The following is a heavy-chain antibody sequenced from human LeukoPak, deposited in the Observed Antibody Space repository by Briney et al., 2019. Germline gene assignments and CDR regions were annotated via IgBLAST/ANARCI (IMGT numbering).Heavy chain of an antibody. J-gene: IGHJ4*02. CDR2: IKEEGSEK. CDR3: ARGLATIDF. D-gene: IGHD5-12*01. Sequence: GGSLRLSCAASGFTFSRYWMSWVRQAPGNGLEWVANIKEEGSEKYYVDSVKGRFTISRDNAKNSLYLQMNSLRAEDTAVYYCARGLATIDFWGQGTLVTVSS. V-gene: IGHV3-7*01. CDR1: GFTFSRYW.